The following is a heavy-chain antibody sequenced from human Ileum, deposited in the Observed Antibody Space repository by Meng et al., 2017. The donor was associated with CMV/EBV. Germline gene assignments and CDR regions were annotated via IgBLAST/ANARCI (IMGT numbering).Heavy chain of an antibody. V-gene: IGHV3-30*04. D-gene: IGHD6-19*01. Sequence: GESLKISCAASRFTFSSYAMHWVRQAPGKGLEWVVVISYDGGKKYYADSVKGRFTICRDNSKNTLYLQIDSLRAEDTAAYYCAKDQYSSGPYYFDYWGQGTLVTVSS. CDR2: ISYDGGKK. J-gene: IGHJ4*02. CDR1: RFTFSSYA. CDR3: AKDQYSSGPYYFDY.